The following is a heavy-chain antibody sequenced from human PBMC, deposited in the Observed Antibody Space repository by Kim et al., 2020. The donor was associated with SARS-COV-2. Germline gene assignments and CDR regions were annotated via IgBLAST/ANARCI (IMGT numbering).Heavy chain of an antibody. D-gene: IGHD3-22*01. CDR2: ISWNSGSI. J-gene: IGHJ3*02. CDR3: AKERIGGYYYDSSGNPVRGDAFDI. V-gene: IGHV3-9*01. CDR1: GFTFGDYA. Sequence: GGSLRLSCAASGFTFGDYAMHWVRQAPGKGLEWVSGISWNSGSIGYADSVKGRFTISRDNAKNSLYLQMNSLRAEDTALYYCAKERIGGYYYDSSGNPVRGDAFDIWGQGTMVTVSS.